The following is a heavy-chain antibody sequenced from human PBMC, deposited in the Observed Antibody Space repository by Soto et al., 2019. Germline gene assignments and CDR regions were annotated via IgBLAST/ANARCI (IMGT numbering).Heavy chain of an antibody. CDR2: IRSRSYGGAA. J-gene: IGHJ4*02. D-gene: IGHD3-10*01. V-gene: IGHV3-49*03. CDR1: GSSFEGYG. Sequence: EVQLVESGGGLEQPGRSLRLSCKTSGSSFEGYGVSWFRRAPGKGLEWVAFIRSRSYGGAADYAASVMGRFTVSRDDPRSIAYLEMNSLKIEDTGVYFCSKIYGSGTYLPDFWGQGTLVTVSS. CDR3: SKIYGSGTYLPDF.